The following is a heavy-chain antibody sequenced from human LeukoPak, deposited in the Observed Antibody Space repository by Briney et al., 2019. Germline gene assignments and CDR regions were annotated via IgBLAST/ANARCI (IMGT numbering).Heavy chain of an antibody. D-gene: IGHD2-2*01. CDR2: ISGSGDIT. V-gene: IGHV3-23*01. J-gene: IGHJ5*02. CDR1: GFAFSTTS. CDR3: AKANTRPYNWFDP. Sequence: GGSLRLSCAASGFAFSTTSMSWVRQAPGKGLEWVSVISGSGDITYFAGDVKGRFTISRDNSRNTLYLQMDSLRAEDTAMYYCAKANTRPYNWFDPWGQGTLVTVSS.